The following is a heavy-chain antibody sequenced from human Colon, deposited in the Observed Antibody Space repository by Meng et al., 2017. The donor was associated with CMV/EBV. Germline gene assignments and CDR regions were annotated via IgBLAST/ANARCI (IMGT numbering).Heavy chain of an antibody. V-gene: IGHV3-53*01. CDR3: AKDRTVGGYTFGLDV. CDR1: GFTVSSDY. D-gene: IGHD5-12*01. CDR2: NWGGDKI. Sequence: SCAASGFTVSSDYMSWVRQAPGKGLEWVSNVNWGGDKIGYADSVKGRFTISRDNAKNSLYLQMDSLRAADTAVYYCAKDRTVGGYTFGLDVWGQGTTVTVSS. J-gene: IGHJ6*02.